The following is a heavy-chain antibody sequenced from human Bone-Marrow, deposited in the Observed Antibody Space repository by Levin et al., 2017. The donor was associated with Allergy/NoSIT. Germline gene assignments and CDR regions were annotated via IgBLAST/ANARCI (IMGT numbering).Heavy chain of an antibody. Sequence: GESLKISCAASGFTVSSNYMNWVRQAPGKGLEWVSVIYRGGGTYYADSVKGRFIISRDNSKNTVYLQMDSLTAADTAVYFCARGMTYSSGWLEFDYWGQGTVVTVSS. V-gene: IGHV3-53*01. D-gene: IGHD6-19*01. CDR2: IYRGGGT. J-gene: IGHJ4*02. CDR1: GFTVSSNY. CDR3: ARGMTYSSGWLEFDY.